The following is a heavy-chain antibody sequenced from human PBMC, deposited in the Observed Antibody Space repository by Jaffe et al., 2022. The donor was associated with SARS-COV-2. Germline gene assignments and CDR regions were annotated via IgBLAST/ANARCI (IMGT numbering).Heavy chain of an antibody. J-gene: IGHJ6*03. Sequence: EVQLVESGGGMVQPGGSLRLSCAASGFSLTGYSMIWVRQAPGKGLEWFSYISSSSSTIKYADFVKGRFTISRDNAKNSLFLQMNSLRAVDTAVYYCARGSGDYGGSYMDVWGKGTAVTVSS. CDR3: ARGSGDYGGSYMDV. V-gene: IGHV3-48*01. CDR2: ISSSSSTI. D-gene: IGHD3-10*01. CDR1: GFSLTGYS.